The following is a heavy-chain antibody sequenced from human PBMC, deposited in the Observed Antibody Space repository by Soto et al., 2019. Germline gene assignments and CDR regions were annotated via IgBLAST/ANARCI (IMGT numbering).Heavy chain of an antibody. D-gene: IGHD1-1*01. CDR1: GGSISSSSYY. V-gene: IGHV4-39*01. J-gene: IGHJ5*02. Sequence: SETLSLTCTVSGGSISSSSYYWGWIRQPPGKGLEWIGSIYYSGSTYYNPSLKSRVTISVDTSKNQFSLKLSSVTAADTAVYYCASRLERRLLSYNWFDPWGQGTLVTVSS. CDR2: IYYSGST. CDR3: ASRLERRLLSYNWFDP.